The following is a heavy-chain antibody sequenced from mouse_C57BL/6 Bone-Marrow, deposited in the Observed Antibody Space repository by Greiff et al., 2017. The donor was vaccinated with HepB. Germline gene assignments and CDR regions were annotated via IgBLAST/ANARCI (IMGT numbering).Heavy chain of an antibody. J-gene: IGHJ1*03. D-gene: IGHD1-1*01. Sequence: VQGVESGAELARPGASVKMSCKASGYTFTSYTMHWVKQRPGQGLEWIGYINPSSGYTKYNQKFKDKATLTADKSSSTAYMQLSSLTSEDSAVYYCARSGSSFWYFDVWGTVTTVTVSS. CDR1: GYTFTSYT. V-gene: IGHV1-4*01. CDR2: INPSSGYT. CDR3: ARSGSSFWYFDV.